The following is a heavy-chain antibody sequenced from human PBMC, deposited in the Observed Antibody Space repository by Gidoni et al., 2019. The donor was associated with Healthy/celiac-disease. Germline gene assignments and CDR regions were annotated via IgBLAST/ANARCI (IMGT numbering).Heavy chain of an antibody. J-gene: IGHJ6*02. CDR1: GSTFSCFA. CDR3: AKGVAAHPGGEYYYYGMDV. D-gene: IGHD6-25*01. V-gene: IGHV3-23*04. Sequence: VPLVESGGGLVQHGGSLRLSCAAYGSTFSCFAISWVRQAPGKGLEWGSAIRGSGGSTYYGEAVKGRFTICRDNPKNTLYLQMNSVRAEDTAVDYCAKGVAAHPGGEYYYYGMDVWGQGTTVTVSS. CDR2: IRGSGGST.